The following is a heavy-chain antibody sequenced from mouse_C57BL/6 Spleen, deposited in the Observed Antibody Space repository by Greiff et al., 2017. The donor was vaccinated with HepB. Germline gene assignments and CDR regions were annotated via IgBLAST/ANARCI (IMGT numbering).Heavy chain of an antibody. CDR3: AKGGYYGNFFDY. D-gene: IGHD2-1*01. Sequence: QVQLQQPGAELVRPGTSVKLSCKASGYTFTSYWMHWVKQRPGQGLEWIGVIDPSDSYTNYNQTFKGKATLTVDTSSSTAYMQLSSLTSEDSAVYYCAKGGYYGNFFDYWGQGTTLTVSS. J-gene: IGHJ2*01. V-gene: IGHV1-59*01. CDR1: GYTFTSYW. CDR2: IDPSDSYT.